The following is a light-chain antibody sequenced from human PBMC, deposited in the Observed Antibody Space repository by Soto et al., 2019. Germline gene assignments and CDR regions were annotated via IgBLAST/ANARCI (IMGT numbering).Light chain of an antibody. CDR3: QQYGNLFT. CDR2: DAS. V-gene: IGKV1-33*01. J-gene: IGKJ3*01. CDR1: QDISNY. Sequence: DIQMTQSPSPLSASIGDRVTITCQASQDISNYLNWYQHKPGKAPKLLIYDASNLQIGVPSRFSGSGSGTDVTLTITSLQPEDIATYYCQQYGNLFTFGPGTKVDIK.